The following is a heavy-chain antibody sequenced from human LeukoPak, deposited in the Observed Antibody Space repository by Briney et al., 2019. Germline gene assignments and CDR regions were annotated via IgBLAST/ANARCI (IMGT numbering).Heavy chain of an antibody. Sequence: SETLSLTCAVSGYSISSGDYWGWIRQPPGKGLEWIGSIDHNGSTYYNPSLKSRVTISVDTSKNQFSLKLNSVTAADTAVYYCARIAVAARLDYWGQGTLVTVPS. CDR1: GYSISSGDY. CDR3: ARIAVAARLDY. J-gene: IGHJ4*02. D-gene: IGHD6-19*01. V-gene: IGHV4-38-2*01. CDR2: IDHNGST.